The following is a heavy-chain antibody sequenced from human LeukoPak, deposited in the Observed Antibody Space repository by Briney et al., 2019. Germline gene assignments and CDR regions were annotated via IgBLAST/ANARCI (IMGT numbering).Heavy chain of an antibody. CDR1: GYSISSGHY. CDR3: ASYSRYGDGNWFDP. Sequence: SETLSLTCAVSGYSISSGHYWGWVRQPPGKGLEWIGSIYHSGSTYYNPSLKSRVTISVDTSKNQFSLKLSSVTAADTAVYYCASYSRYGDGNWFDPWGQGTLVTVSS. V-gene: IGHV4-38-2*01. J-gene: IGHJ5*02. D-gene: IGHD4-17*01. CDR2: IYHSGST.